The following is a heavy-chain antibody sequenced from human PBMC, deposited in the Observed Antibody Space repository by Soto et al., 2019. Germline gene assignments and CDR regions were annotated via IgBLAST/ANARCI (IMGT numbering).Heavy chain of an antibody. Sequence: QVQLVESGGGVVQPGRSLRLSCVGSGFTFSSHTMHWVRQAPGKGLEWVAVISYDGSAKNYAESVKGRFTISRDNSKDKLYLQMNRLRGEDTAVYYCAGSYSSSWHNFDYWGQGTLVTVSS. V-gene: IGHV3-30-3*01. CDR2: ISYDGSAK. J-gene: IGHJ4*02. CDR1: GFTFSSHT. CDR3: AGSYSSSWHNFDY. D-gene: IGHD6-13*01.